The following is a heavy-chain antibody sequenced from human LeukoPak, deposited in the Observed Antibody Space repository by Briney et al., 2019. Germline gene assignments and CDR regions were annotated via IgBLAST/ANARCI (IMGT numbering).Heavy chain of an antibody. D-gene: IGHD6-13*01. CDR3: AKDIWQQLALFDY. CDR1: GFTFADYA. CDR2: ISWNSGTI. Sequence: GGSLRLSCAASGFTFADYAMHWVRQAPGKGLEWVSGISWNSGTIGYADSVKGRFTISRDNARNSLYLQMNSLRAEDTALYYCAKDIWQQLALFDYWGQGTLVTVSS. V-gene: IGHV3-9*01. J-gene: IGHJ4*02.